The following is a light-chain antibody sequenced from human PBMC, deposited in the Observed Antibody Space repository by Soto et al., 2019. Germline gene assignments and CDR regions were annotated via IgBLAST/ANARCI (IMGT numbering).Light chain of an antibody. CDR3: QQSYSTPLT. CDR1: QSISTY. CDR2: DSS. Sequence: DIQLTQSPSSLSSYVLDIITITCRASQSISTYLNWYQQKPGEAPTLLVYDSSTLQSGVPSRFSGSGSGTDFTLTISSLQPEDFATYYCQQSYSTPLTFGGGTKVDIK. J-gene: IGKJ4*01. V-gene: IGKV1-39*01.